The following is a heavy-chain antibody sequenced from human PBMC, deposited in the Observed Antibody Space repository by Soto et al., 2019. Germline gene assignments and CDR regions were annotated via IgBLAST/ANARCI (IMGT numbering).Heavy chain of an antibody. CDR1: GYTFSNYG. Sequence: ASVKVSCKTSGYTFSNYGITWVRQAPGQPLEWLGWISLYSDGANYAQKFQGRVSMTTDTSTTTAYMELRSLRSDDTAVYYCARVVPGAEAWFGPWGQGILVTVSS. CDR2: ISLYSDGA. V-gene: IGHV1-18*01. CDR3: ARVVPGAEAWFGP. J-gene: IGHJ5*02. D-gene: IGHD2-2*01.